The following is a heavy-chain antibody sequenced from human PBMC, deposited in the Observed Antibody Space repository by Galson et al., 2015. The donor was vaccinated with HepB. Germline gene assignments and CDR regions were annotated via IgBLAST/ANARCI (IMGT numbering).Heavy chain of an antibody. J-gene: IGHJ3*02. CDR3: ARLRTIYDSSGVDAFDI. CDR1: GYSFTSYW. CDR2: IDPSDSYT. Sequence: QSGAEVKKPGESLRISCKGSGYSFTSYWISWVRQMPGKGLEWMGRIDPSDSYTNYSPSFQGHVTISADKSISTAYLQWSSLKASDTAMYYCARLRTIYDSSGVDAFDIWGQGTMVTVSS. V-gene: IGHV5-10-1*01. D-gene: IGHD3-22*01.